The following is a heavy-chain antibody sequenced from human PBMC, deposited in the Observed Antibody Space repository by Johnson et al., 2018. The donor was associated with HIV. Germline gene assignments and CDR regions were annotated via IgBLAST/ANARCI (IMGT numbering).Heavy chain of an antibody. V-gene: IGHV3-20*04. D-gene: IGHD3-22*01. CDR3: ARQQYYDSRCQGGGLDI. J-gene: IGHJ3*02. CDR2: INWNGGNT. CDR1: GSNFDDYG. Sequence: MQLVESGGGVARPGGSLRLSCAASGSNFDDYGMSWVRQAPGKGLEWVSGINWNGGNTGYADSVKGRFPISRDNAKNSLYMEMKNLRAEDTALYYCARQQYYDSRCQGGGLDIWGQGTMVTVSS.